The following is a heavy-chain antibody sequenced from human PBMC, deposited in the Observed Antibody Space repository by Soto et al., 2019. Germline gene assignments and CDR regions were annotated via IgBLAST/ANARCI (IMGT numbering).Heavy chain of an antibody. CDR2: TYYRSKWYN. CDR1: GDSVSSNSAA. D-gene: IGHD6-13*01. Sequence: QVQLQQSGPGLVKPSQTLSLTCAISGDSVSSNSAAWNWIRQSPSRGLEWLGRTYYRSKWYNDYALSVKSRITINPDTSKNQFSLQLNSVTAEDTAVYFCARWQQLSAGRDYYYGMDVWGQGTTVTVSS. CDR3: ARWQQLSAGRDYYYGMDV. V-gene: IGHV6-1*01. J-gene: IGHJ6*02.